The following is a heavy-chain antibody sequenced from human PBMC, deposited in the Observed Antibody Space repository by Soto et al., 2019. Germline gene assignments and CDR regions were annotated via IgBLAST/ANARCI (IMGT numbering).Heavy chain of an antibody. Sequence: PSETLSLTCSASGGSISIHSWNWIRQPPRRGLEWIGHVYSSGSTNYNPSLESRVTISVDTSKNQFSLKLTSLTAADTAVYYCARRVQANSAVVQGNWLDPWGQGTLVTVSS. CDR1: GGSISIHS. CDR2: VYSSGST. V-gene: IGHV4-59*08. D-gene: IGHD5-18*01. CDR3: ARRVQANSAVVQGNWLDP. J-gene: IGHJ5*02.